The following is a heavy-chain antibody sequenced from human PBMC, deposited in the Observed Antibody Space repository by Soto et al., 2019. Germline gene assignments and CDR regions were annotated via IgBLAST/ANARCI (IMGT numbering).Heavy chain of an antibody. CDR3: ARVRIRLVPQQVDYYGMDV. J-gene: IGHJ6*02. V-gene: IGHV1-69*13. D-gene: IGHD6-19*01. CDR2: IIPIFGTA. Sequence: GASVKVSCKASGGTFSSYAISWVRQAPGQGLEWMGGIIPIFGTANYAQKFQGRVTITADESTSTAYMELSSLRSEDTAVYYCARVRIRLVPQQVDYYGMDVWGQGTTVTVSS. CDR1: GGTFSSYA.